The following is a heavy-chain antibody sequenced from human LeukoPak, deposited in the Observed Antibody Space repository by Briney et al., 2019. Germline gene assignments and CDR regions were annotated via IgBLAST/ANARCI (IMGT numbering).Heavy chain of an antibody. CDR3: AKVWSSSWDAFDI. V-gene: IGHV3-21*04. CDR1: GFTFSSYS. D-gene: IGHD6-13*01. J-gene: IGHJ3*02. CDR2: ISSSSSYI. Sequence: PGGSLRLSCAASGFTFSSYSMNWVRQAPGKGLEWVSSISSSSSYIYYADSVKGRFTISRDNAKNSLYLQMNSLRAEDTAVYYCAKVWSSSWDAFDIWGRGTMVTVSS.